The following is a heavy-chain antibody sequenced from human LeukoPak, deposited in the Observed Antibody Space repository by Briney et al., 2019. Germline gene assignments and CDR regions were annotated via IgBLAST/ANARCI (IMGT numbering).Heavy chain of an antibody. J-gene: IGHJ3*02. V-gene: IGHV4-39*01. CDR3: ARQGIAVAGSTTVVTPGGGAFDI. D-gene: IGHD6-19*01. Sequence: SETLSLTFTVSGGSISSSSYYWGWIRQPPGKGPEWIGSIYYSGSTYYNPSLKSRVTISVDTSKNQFSLKLSSVTAADTAVYYCARQGIAVAGSTTVVTPGGGAFDIWGQGTMVTVSS. CDR2: IYYSGST. CDR1: GGSISSSSYY.